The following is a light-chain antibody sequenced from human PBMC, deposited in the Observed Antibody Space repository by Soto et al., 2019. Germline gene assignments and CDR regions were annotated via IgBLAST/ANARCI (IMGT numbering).Light chain of an antibody. CDR1: QSVSSN. V-gene: IGKV3-15*01. CDR3: QQYNDWPLT. J-gene: IGKJ1*01. Sequence: IVMTQSPVTLAVAPWERVSLSCRASQSVSSNLSWYQQKPGQAPSLLIYGAFTRPTGIPARFSGTGSGPEFTLTISSLQSEDFALYYCQQYNDWPLTFGQGTKVDIK. CDR2: GAF.